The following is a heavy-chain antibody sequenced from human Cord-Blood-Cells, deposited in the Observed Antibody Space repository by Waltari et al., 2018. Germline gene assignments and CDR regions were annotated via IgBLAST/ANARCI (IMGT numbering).Heavy chain of an antibody. J-gene: IGHJ5*02. CDR2: INHSGST. D-gene: IGHD2-15*01. V-gene: IGHV4-34*01. CDR1: GGSFSGYY. CDR3: ARGFCSGGSCYKHNWFDP. Sequence: QVQLQQWGAGLLKPSATLSLTCAVYGGSFSGYYWSWIRQPPGKGLEWIGEINHSGSTNYNPSLKSRVTISVDTSKNQFSLKLSSVTAADTAVYYCARGFCSGGSCYKHNWFDPWGQGTLVTVSS.